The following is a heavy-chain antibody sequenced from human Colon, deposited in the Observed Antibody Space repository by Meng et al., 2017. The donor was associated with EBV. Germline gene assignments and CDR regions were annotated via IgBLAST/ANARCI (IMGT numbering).Heavy chain of an antibody. CDR1: GSLRSGYY. CDR2: TNHSVSY. Sequence: LQVCVAGPLTSWGAVAVVGGASGSLRSGYYWSLIRYYHVRTLEFSGDTNHSVSYYYYPCLRSRMTISVDTFKNQFFLNLHYVTAADTAVYNCARTFGYCSNNNCRRTLGYWGQGTLVTVSS. D-gene: IGHD2-2*03. J-gene: IGHJ4*02. V-gene: IGHV4-34*01. CDR3: ARTFGYCSNNNCRRTLGY.